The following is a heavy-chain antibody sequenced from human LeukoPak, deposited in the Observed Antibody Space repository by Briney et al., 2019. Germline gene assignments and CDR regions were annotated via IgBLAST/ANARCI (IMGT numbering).Heavy chain of an antibody. V-gene: IGHV5-51*01. Sequence: GESLKISCKGSGYSFTSYWIGWVRQMPGKGLEWMGIIYPGDSDTRYSPSFQGQVTISADKSISTAYLQWSSLKASDTAMYYCAVSYDFWCGYQDRGQIDYWGQGTLVTVSS. CDR3: AVSYDFWCGYQDRGQIDY. J-gene: IGHJ4*02. D-gene: IGHD3-3*01. CDR1: GYSFTSYW. CDR2: IYPGDSDT.